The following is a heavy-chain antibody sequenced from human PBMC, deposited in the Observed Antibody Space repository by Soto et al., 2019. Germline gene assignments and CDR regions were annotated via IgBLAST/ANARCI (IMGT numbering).Heavy chain of an antibody. CDR3: AHKLDTVDWFGP. J-gene: IGHJ5*02. CDR2: IYWNDDK. V-gene: IGHV2-5*01. D-gene: IGHD5-18*01. Sequence: QITLKESGPTLVKSTQTLTLTCSFSGFSLRNGRVGVGWIRQPPGKVLEWVALIYWNDDKRYSPFLKNRLTLIKDTFKDQVVLTMTNVDPVDTATYYCAHKLDTVDWFGPWGQGILVSVSS. CDR1: GFSLRNGRVG.